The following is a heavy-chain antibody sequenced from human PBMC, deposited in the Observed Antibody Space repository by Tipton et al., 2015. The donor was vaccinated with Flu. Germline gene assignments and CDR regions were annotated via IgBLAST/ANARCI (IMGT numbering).Heavy chain of an antibody. J-gene: IGHJ4*02. V-gene: IGHV4-38-2*01. CDR2: IYHSGTT. CDR3: ARHTGDSVRGVIDY. D-gene: IGHD3-10*02. Sequence: TLSLTCSVSGDSIGSAYYWGWVRRPPGKGLEWIGTIYHSGTTYYNPSLKSRLTISVDTSKNQFSLRLSSVTAADTAVYYCARHTGDSVRGVIDYWGQGTLVTVPS. CDR1: GDSIGSAYY.